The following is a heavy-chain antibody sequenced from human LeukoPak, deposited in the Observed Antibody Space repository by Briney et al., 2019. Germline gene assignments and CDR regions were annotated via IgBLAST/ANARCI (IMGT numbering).Heavy chain of an antibody. D-gene: IGHD3-22*01. J-gene: IGHJ4*02. CDR3: ARGGGGYTLYSFDY. V-gene: IGHV4-30-2*01. CDR2: IYHSGST. CDR1: GGSISSGGYY. Sequence: PSETLSLTCTVSGGSISSGGYYWSWIRQPPGKGLEWIGYIYHSGSTYYNPSLKSRVTISVDRSKNQFSLKLNSVTAADTALYYWARGGGGYTLYSFDYWGQGALVTVSS.